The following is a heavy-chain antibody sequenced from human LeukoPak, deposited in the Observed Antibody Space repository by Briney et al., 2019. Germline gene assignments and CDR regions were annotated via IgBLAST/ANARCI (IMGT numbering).Heavy chain of an antibody. CDR2: ISSSGSYM. CDR1: GFTFSSYS. CDR3: AREYCSSTNCYRNYYYGMDV. Sequence: GGSLRLSCEASGFTFSSYSMNWVRQAPGKGLEWFSSISSSGSYMYYADSVRGRFTISRDNAKNSLYMQMNNLRAEGTAVYYCAREYCSSTNCYRNYYYGMDVWGQGTTVTVSS. V-gene: IGHV3-21*01. J-gene: IGHJ6*02. D-gene: IGHD2-2*02.